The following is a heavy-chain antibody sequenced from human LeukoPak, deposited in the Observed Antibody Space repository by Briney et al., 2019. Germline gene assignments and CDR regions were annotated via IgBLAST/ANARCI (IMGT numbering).Heavy chain of an antibody. CDR3: AREGDYGDYSKSFYYMDV. CDR1: GGYIGSYY. J-gene: IGHJ6*03. D-gene: IGHD4-17*01. V-gene: IGHV4-4*07. CDR2: LFTSENT. Sequence: SETLSLTCTVSGGYIGSYYWSWIRQPARKGLEWIERLFTSENTYYNPSLKSRVTMSVDMSTSQFSLRLTSVTAADTAVYYCAREGDYGDYSKSFYYMDVWGKGTTVTVSS.